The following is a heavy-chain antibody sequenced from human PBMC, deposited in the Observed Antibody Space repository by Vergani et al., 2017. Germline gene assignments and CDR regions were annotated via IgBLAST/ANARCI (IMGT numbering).Heavy chain of an antibody. J-gene: IGHJ3*01. CDR1: GFTLSTFW. D-gene: IGHD5-12*01. V-gene: IGHV3-7*03. CDR2: INQDGSEK. Sequence: EVQMVESGGGLVKPWGSLRLSCVASGFTLSTFWMTWVRQAPGKGLEWVANINQDGSEKYYVDSVKGRFTISRDNAKNSLFLEMNSLRFEDTAVYFCTKGSVYYHDSAGHGYDPYTGFDLWGQGTLVTVSS. CDR3: TKGSVYYHDSAGHGYDPYTGFDL.